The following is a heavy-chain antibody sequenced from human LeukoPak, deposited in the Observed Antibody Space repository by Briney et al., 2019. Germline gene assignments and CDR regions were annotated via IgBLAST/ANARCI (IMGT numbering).Heavy chain of an antibody. CDR3: ARVTYGSGSYRLFYY. J-gene: IGHJ4*02. CDR1: GYTFTGYY. CDR2: INPNSGGT. D-gene: IGHD3-10*01. Sequence: ASVKVSCKASGYTFTGYYMHWVRQAPGQGLEWMGWINPNSGGTNYAQKFQGRVTMTRDTSISTAYMELSRLRSDDTAVYYCARVTYGSGSYRLFYYWGQGTLVTVSS. V-gene: IGHV1-2*02.